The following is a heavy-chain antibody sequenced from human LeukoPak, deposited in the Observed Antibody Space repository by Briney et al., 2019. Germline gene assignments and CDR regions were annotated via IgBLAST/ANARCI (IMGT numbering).Heavy chain of an antibody. CDR3: VRDRYDILTGYNDAFDI. CDR1: GFTFTTYW. J-gene: IGHJ3*02. V-gene: IGHV3-7*01. CDR2: IKQDGSEK. D-gene: IGHD3-9*01. Sequence: PGGSLRLSCAASGFTFTTYWMSWLRQAPGKGLEWMANIKQDGSEKYYVDSVKGRFIISRDNAKSSLYLQMNSLRAEDTAVYYCVRDRYDILTGYNDAFDIWGQGTMVTVSS.